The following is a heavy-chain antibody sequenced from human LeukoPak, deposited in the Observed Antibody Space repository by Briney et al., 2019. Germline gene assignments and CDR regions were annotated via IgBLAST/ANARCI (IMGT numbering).Heavy chain of an antibody. D-gene: IGHD4-17*01. CDR1: GGSISSGSYY. V-gene: IGHV4-61*02. Sequence: PSQTLSLTCTVSGGSISSGSYYWSWIRQPAGKGLEWIGRIYTSGSTNYNPSLKRRVTISVDTSKNQFSLKLSSVTAADTAVYYCARDTTVHFDYWGQGTLVTVSS. CDR2: IYTSGST. CDR3: ARDTTVHFDY. J-gene: IGHJ4*02.